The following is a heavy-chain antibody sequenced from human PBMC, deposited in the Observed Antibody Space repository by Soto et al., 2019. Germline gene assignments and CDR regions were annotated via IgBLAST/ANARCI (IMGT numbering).Heavy chain of an antibody. J-gene: IGHJ4*02. Sequence: PGGSLRLSCAASGFTFSSYSMNWVRQAPGKGLEWVSSISSSSSYIYYADSVKGRFTISRDNAKNSLYLQMNSLRAEDTAVYYCARDLNETTYYDFWSGYYFWGQGTLVTVSS. V-gene: IGHV3-21*01. CDR1: GFTFSSYS. CDR2: ISSSSSYI. D-gene: IGHD3-3*01. CDR3: ARDLNETTYYDFWSGYYF.